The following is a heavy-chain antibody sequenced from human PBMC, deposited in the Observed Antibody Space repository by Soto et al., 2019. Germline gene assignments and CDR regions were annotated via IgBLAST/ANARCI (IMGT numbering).Heavy chain of an antibody. D-gene: IGHD2-15*01. CDR3: ARDPDRGYFSGGSCYRGDFDY. CDR1: GGTFSSYA. CDR2: IIPIFGTA. V-gene: IGHV1-69*01. Sequence: QVQLVQSGAEVKKPGSSVKVSCKASGGTFSSYAISWVRQAPGQGLEWMGGIIPIFGTANYAQKFQGRVTITADESTSTAYMELSSLRSEDTAVYYCARDPDRGYFSGGSCYRGDFDYWGQGTLVTVSS. J-gene: IGHJ4*02.